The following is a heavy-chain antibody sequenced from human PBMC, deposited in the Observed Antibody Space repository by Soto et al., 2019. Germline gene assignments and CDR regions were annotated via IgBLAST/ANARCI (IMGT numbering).Heavy chain of an antibody. D-gene: IGHD6-13*01. J-gene: IGHJ3*02. CDR1: GFSFSSYA. Sequence: LRLSCVGSGFSFSSYAMNWVRQAPGQGLEWVSGISGSGGTTLYADSVKGRFTISRDNFKNTLYLQMNSLRAEDTAVYYCAKDLGYTSSWYYALHIWGQGTMVTVSS. CDR2: ISGSGGTT. V-gene: IGHV3-23*01. CDR3: AKDLGYTSSWYYALHI.